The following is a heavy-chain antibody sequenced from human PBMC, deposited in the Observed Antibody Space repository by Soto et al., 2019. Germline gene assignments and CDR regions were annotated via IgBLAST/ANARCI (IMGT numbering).Heavy chain of an antibody. V-gene: IGHV4-39*07. CDR3: ARNIDIVVVPAVDAFDI. D-gene: IGHD2-2*01. CDR1: GGSISRSSYY. CDR2: IYYSGST. J-gene: IGHJ3*02. Sequence: SSETLSLTCTVSGGSISRSSYYWGWIRQPPGKGLEWIGNIYYSGSTNYNPSLKSRVTISVDTSKNQFSLKLSSVTAADTAVYYCARNIDIVVVPAVDAFDIWGQGTMVTVSS.